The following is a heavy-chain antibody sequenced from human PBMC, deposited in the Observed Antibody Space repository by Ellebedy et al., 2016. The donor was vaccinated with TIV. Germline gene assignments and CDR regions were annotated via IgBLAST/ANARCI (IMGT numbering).Heavy chain of an antibody. V-gene: IGHV3-64D*06. J-gene: IGHJ4*02. CDR3: VKDRGDIIRDFDY. CDR2: MNNNGGNT. Sequence: PGGSLRLSCSASGFTFSHYAMHWVRQAPGKGLEYVSAMNNNGGNTYYADSVKGRFTISRDNSKSTLYLQMNSLRPEDTAMYYCVKDRGDIIRDFDYWGQGTLVTVSS. CDR1: GFTFSHYA. D-gene: IGHD2-21*02.